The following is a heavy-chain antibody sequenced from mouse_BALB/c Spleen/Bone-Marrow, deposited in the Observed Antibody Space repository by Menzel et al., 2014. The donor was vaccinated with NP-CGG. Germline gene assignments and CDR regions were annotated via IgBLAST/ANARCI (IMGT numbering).Heavy chain of an antibody. V-gene: IGHV5-9-2*01. CDR3: ARHAYYDQTEVSFVY. J-gene: IGHJ3*01. CDR2: ISGGGSYT. CDR1: GFTFNSYG. Sequence: DVHLVESGGGLVKSGGSLKLSCAASGFTFNSYGMSWVRQTLEKRLEWVATISGGGSYTFYPDSVKGRFTISRDNAKNNLYLQPSSLRSEDTALYYCARHAYYDQTEVSFVYWGQGTLVTVSA. D-gene: IGHD2-4*01.